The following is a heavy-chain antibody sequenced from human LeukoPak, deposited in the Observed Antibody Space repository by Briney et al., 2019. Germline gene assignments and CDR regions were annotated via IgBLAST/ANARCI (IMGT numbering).Heavy chain of an antibody. CDR2: IYYSETT. Sequence: NPSETLSLTCTVSGGSISSSSYYWGWIRQPPGKGLEWIGSIYYSETTYYNPSLKSRVTISVDTSKNQFSLRLSSVTAADTAVYYCARSSGYYYVDFDSWGQGTLVTVSS. D-gene: IGHD3-22*01. J-gene: IGHJ4*02. CDR1: GGSISSSSYY. V-gene: IGHV4-39*01. CDR3: ARSSGYYYVDFDS.